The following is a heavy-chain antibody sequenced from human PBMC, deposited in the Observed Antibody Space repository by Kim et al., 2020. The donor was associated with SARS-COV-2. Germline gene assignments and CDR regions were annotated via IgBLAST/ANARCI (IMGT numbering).Heavy chain of an antibody. CDR2: ISAYNGNT. J-gene: IGHJ4*02. CDR3: ARDSGGFGELSLDY. V-gene: IGHV1-18*01. D-gene: IGHD3-10*01. Sequence: ASVKVSCKASGYTFTSYGISWVRQAPGQGLEWMGWISAYNGNTNYAQKLQGRVTMTTDTSTSTAHMELRSLRSDDTAVYYCARDSGGFGELSLDYWGQGTLVTVSS. CDR1: GYTFTSYG.